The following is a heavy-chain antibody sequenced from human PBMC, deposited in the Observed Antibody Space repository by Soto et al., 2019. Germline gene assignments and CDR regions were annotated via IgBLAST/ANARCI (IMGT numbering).Heavy chain of an antibody. V-gene: IGHV4-4*02. D-gene: IGHD1-7*01. Sequence: SETLSLTCAVSGGSFTSNNWWTWVRQPPGQGLEWIGEIYRTGSTNYNPSLKSRVTISLDKSENQFSLKVTSLTAAATAVYYCASRDPGTSVDYWGQGTLVTVSS. J-gene: IGHJ4*02. CDR3: ASRDPGTSVDY. CDR1: GGSFTSNNW. CDR2: IYRTGST.